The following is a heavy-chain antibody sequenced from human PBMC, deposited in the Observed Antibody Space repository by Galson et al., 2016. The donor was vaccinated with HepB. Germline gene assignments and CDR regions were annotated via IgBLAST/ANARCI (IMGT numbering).Heavy chain of an antibody. CDR3: ARQLYSSSSDYMDV. D-gene: IGHD6-6*01. CDR2: ITPMYGSA. CDR1: GGTFSSYA. V-gene: IGHV1-69*13. J-gene: IGHJ6*03. Sequence: SVKVSCKASGGTFSSYAINWVRQAPGHGLEWMGGITPMYGSANHAQKFQGRVTITADESTSTCYMELSSLRSEDTAVHYCARQLYSSSSDYMDVWGKGTMVTVFS.